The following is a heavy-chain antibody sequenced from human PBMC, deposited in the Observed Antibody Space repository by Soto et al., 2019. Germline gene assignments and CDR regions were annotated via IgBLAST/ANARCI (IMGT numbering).Heavy chain of an antibody. CDR3: ARDKDRPRLGGNYYYIMDV. D-gene: IGHD5-12*01. Sequence: QVQLVQSGAELKKPGSSVKVSCKASGGTFSSYAISWVRQAPGQGLEWMGGIIPIFRTPDYAQKFQGRVTITADESTSTAYMELSSLRSEDTAVYYCARDKDRPRLGGNYYYIMDVWGQGPTVTVSS. V-gene: IGHV1-69*12. J-gene: IGHJ6*02. CDR2: IIPIFRTP. CDR1: GGTFSSYA.